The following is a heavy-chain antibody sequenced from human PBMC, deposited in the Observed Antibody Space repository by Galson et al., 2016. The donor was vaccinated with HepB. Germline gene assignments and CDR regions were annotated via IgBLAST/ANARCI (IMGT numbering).Heavy chain of an antibody. V-gene: IGHV3-48*02. CDR2: ISDGSRTI. D-gene: IGHD6-6*01. Sequence: SLRLSCAASGFTFRSYSMNWVRQAPWKGLEWVSYISDGSRTIYYADSVKGRFTISRDNAKNSLYLQMNSLRDEDTAVYYCARDQTLAARHFDCWGQGTLVTVSS. J-gene: IGHJ4*02. CDR1: GFTFRSYS. CDR3: ARDQTLAARHFDC.